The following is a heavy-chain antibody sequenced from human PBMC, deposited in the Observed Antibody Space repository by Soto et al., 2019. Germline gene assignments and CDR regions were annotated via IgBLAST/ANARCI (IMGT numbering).Heavy chain of an antibody. Sequence: EVQLVESGGGLVQPGGSLRLSCATSGFTFNTYWMHWVRQAPGKGLVWVSRIYSDGSRTSYADSVKCRFTISRDNAKNTLYLQMDSLSPEDTAVYYCARGAGGYYYMDVWGKGTTVTVSS. CDR2: IYSDGSRT. J-gene: IGHJ6*03. CDR1: GFTFNTYW. D-gene: IGHD3-10*01. V-gene: IGHV3-74*01. CDR3: ARGAGGYYYMDV.